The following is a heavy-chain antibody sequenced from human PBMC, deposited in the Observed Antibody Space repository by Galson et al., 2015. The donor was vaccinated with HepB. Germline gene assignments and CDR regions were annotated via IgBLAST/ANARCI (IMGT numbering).Heavy chain of an antibody. V-gene: IGHV1-18*01. D-gene: IGHD2-2*01. CDR3: ARDGGDIVVVPAATSSGWFDP. J-gene: IGHJ5*02. CDR2: ISAYNGNT. CDR1: GYTFTSYG. Sequence: SVKVSCKASGYTFTSYGISWVRQAPGQGLEWMGWISAYNGNTNYAQKLQGRVTMTTDTSTSTAYMELRSLRSDDTAVYYCARDGGDIVVVPAATSSGWFDPWGQGTLVTVSS.